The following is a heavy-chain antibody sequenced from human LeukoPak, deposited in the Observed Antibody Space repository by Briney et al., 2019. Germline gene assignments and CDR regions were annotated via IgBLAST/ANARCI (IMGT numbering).Heavy chain of an antibody. CDR2: ISYDGSNK. V-gene: IGHV3-30-3*01. J-gene: IGHJ4*02. D-gene: IGHD3-10*01. Sequence: GRSLRLSCAASGFTFSSYAMHWVRQAPGKGLEWVAVISYDGSNKYYADSVKGRFTISRDNSKNTLYLQMNSLRAEDTAVYYCAREQVTYYYGSGSRPLDYWGQGTLVTVSS. CDR1: GFTFSSYA. CDR3: AREQVTYYYGSGSRPLDY.